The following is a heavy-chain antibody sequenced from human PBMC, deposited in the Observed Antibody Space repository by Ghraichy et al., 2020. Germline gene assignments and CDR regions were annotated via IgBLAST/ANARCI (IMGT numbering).Heavy chain of an antibody. J-gene: IGHJ5*01. V-gene: IGHV3-43*01. CDR2: ISWDGGTS. CDR3: ATDKGGSSTSWFDS. D-gene: IGHD2-2*01. CDR1: GFTFDHYT. Sequence: LSLTCAASGFTFDHYTMHWVRQGPGKGLEWVALISWDGGTSYYADSVKGRFTVSRDNNKNSLYLQVNSLRTEDTGLYYCATDKGGSSTSWFDSWGQGTQVTVSS.